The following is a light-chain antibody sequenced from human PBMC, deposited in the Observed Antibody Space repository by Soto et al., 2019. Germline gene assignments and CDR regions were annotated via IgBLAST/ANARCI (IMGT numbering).Light chain of an antibody. V-gene: IGKV3-11*01. CDR1: QSVSSY. Sequence: EIVLTQSPATLSLSPGERATLSCRASQSVSSYLAWYQQKPGQAPRLLIYDASNRATGIPARFSGSGSGTDLALTISSLKPEDFAVYYCQQRSNWPTFGPGTKVDIK. CDR3: QQRSNWPT. J-gene: IGKJ3*01. CDR2: DAS.